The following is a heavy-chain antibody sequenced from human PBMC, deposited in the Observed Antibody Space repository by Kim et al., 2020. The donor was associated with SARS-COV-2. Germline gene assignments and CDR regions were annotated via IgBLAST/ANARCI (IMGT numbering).Heavy chain of an antibody. V-gene: IGHV4-31*02. D-gene: IGHD2-2*01. J-gene: IGHJ5*02. Sequence: PSLKSRVTISVDTSKNQLSLKLSSVAAADTAVYYCARVRVVVPAARNWFDPWGQGTLVTVSS. CDR3: ARVRVVVPAARNWFDP.